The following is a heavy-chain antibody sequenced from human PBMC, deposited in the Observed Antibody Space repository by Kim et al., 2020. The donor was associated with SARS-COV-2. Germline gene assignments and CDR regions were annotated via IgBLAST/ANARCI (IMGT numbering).Heavy chain of an antibody. CDR3: ARDLNFYCSSTSCYEGYAFDI. D-gene: IGHD2-2*01. J-gene: IGHJ3*02. Sequence: SETLSLTCTVSGGSISSGGYYWSWIRQHPGKGLEWIGYIYYSGSTYYNPSLKSRVTISVDTSKNQFSLKLSSVTAADTAVYYCARDLNFYCSSTSCYEGYAFDIWGQGTMVTVSS. CDR1: GGSISSGGYY. V-gene: IGHV4-31*03. CDR2: IYYSGST.